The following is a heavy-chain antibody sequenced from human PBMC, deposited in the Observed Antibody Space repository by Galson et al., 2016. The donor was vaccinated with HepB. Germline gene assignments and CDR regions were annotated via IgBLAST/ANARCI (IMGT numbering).Heavy chain of an antibody. CDR1: GFIFNSYS. Sequence: SLRLSCAASGFIFNSYSMNWVRQAPGKGPEWISYISSSSNSMYYADSVKGRFTISRDNAKNSLYLQMNSLRDEDTAVYYCVKGAGTIDYWGQGTLVTVSS. CDR3: VKGAGTIDY. J-gene: IGHJ4*02. CDR2: ISSSSNSM. D-gene: IGHD6-19*01. V-gene: IGHV3-48*02.